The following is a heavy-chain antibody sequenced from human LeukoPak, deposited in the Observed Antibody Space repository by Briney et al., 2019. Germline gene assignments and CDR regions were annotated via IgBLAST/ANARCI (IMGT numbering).Heavy chain of an antibody. D-gene: IGHD2-15*01. CDR1: GLTVSSNY. J-gene: IGHJ4*02. CDR2: IYSGGST. V-gene: IGHV3-53*01. CDR3: ASGSVVVPFDY. Sequence: PGGSLRLSCAASGLTVSSNYMSWVRQAPGKGLEWASVIYSGGSTYYADSVKGRFTISRDNSKNTLYLQMNSLRAEDTAVYYCASGSVVVPFDYWGQGTLVTVSS.